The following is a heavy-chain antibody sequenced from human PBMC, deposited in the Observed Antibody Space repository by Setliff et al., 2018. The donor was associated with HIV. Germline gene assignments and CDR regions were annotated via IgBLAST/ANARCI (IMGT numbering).Heavy chain of an antibody. Sequence: ASVKVSCKTSGYTFTAYYMHWVRQAPGQGLEWMGRINPSSGGTNYPQKFQGRVTMTRDTSIGAAYMELSSLTSDDTAVYYCARDQATGYEKVWFSWIDPWGQGTLVTVSS. CDR3: ARDQATGYEKVWFSWIDP. CDR1: GYTFTAYY. D-gene: IGHD5-12*01. J-gene: IGHJ5*02. CDR2: INPSSGGT. V-gene: IGHV1-2*06.